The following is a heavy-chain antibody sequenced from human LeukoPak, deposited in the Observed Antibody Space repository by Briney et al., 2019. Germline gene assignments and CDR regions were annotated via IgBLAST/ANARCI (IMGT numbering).Heavy chain of an antibody. D-gene: IGHD3-22*01. CDR2: INHSGST. J-gene: IGHJ4*02. CDR3: ARGFRYYYDSSGYPN. Sequence: PSETLSLTCAVYGGSFSGYYWSWIRQPPGKGLEWIGGINHSGSTNYNPSLKSRVTISVDTSKNQFSLKLSSVTAADTAVYYCARGFRYYYDSSGYPNWGQGTLVTVSS. CDR1: GGSFSGYY. V-gene: IGHV4-34*01.